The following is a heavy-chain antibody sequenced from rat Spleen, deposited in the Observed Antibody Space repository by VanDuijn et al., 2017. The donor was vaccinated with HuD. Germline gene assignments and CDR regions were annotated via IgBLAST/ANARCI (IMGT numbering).Heavy chain of an antibody. V-gene: IGHV5-34*01. D-gene: IGHD1-12*02. Sequence: EVQLVESGGGLVQPGRSLKLSCVASGFTFSGFGMNWIRQAPGKGLEWVAYISSSSGTIYYADTVRGRFTISRDNAKNTLYLQLSSLRSEDTALYYCASAFYYGGSYYYGVMDAWGQGASVTVSS. J-gene: IGHJ4*01. CDR3: ASAFYYGGSYYYGVMDA. CDR2: ISSSSGT. CDR1: GFTFSGFG.